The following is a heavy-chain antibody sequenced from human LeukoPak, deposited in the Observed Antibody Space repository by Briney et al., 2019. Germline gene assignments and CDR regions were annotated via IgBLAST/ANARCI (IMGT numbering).Heavy chain of an antibody. D-gene: IGHD2-15*01. J-gene: IGHJ4*02. CDR3: ARGKRAAPSYCSGGSCKHFDY. CDR1: GGSFSDYY. CDR2: INHSGST. Sequence: SETLSLTCAVYGGSFSDYYWSWIRQPPGKGLEWIGEINHSGSTNYNPSLKSRVTISVGTSKNQFSLKLSSVTAADTAVYYCARGKRAAPSYCSGGSCKHFDYWGQGTLVTVSS. V-gene: IGHV4-34*01.